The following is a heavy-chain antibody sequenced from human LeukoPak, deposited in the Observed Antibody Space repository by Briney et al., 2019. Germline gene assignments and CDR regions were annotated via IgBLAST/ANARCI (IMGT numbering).Heavy chain of an antibody. CDR3: ARRSGSGDWLDAFDI. J-gene: IGHJ3*02. D-gene: IGHD6-19*01. CDR2: IYYSGST. Sequence: PSETLSLTCTVSGGSISSYYWSWIRQPPGKGLEWIGYIYYSGSTNYNPSLKSRVTISVDTSKNQFSLKLSSVTAADTAVYYCARRSGSGDWLDAFDIWGQGTMVTVSS. V-gene: IGHV4-59*08. CDR1: GGSISSYY.